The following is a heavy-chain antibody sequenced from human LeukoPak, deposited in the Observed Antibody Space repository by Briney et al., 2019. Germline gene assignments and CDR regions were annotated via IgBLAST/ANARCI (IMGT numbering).Heavy chain of an antibody. Sequence: GGSLRLSCLSSGFTFSSYGMHWVRQAPGQGLEWVAFIWYDGSNKYSADSVKGRFTISRENSENTLYLQMSSLRDEDTALYYCARDSGYGYNTFPTADYWGQGILVTVSS. CDR1: GFTFSSYG. D-gene: IGHD5-24*01. V-gene: IGHV3-33*01. J-gene: IGHJ4*02. CDR3: ARDSGYGYNTFPTADY. CDR2: IWYDGSNK.